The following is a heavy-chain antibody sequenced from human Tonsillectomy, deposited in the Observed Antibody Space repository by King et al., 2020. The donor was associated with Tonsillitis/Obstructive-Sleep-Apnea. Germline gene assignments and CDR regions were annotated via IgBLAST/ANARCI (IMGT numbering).Heavy chain of an antibody. J-gene: IGHJ6*02. CDR2: MCYSGST. CDR1: GGSIISSNYY. CDR3: VSSDCGGDCYPADFHYYTMDV. D-gene: IGHD2-21*02. V-gene: IGHV4-39*01. Sequence: QLQESGPGLVKPSETLSLTCTVSGGSIISSNYYWGWIRQPPGKVLEWIGSMCYSGSTYYNPSLKSRVTISVDTSKNQFSLELSSVTAADTAVYYCVSSDCGGDCYPADFHYYTMDVWGQGTTVTVSS.